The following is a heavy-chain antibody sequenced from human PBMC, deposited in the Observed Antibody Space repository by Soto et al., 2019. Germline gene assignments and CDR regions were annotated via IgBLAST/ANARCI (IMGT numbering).Heavy chain of an antibody. CDR3: ARVRRWLGWFDP. Sequence: ASVKVSCKASGYTFTSYAMHWVRQAPGQRLEWMGWINAGNGNTKYSQKFQGRVTITRDTSASTAYMELSSLRSEDTAVYYCARVRRWLGWFDPWGQGTLATVSS. V-gene: IGHV1-3*01. D-gene: IGHD6-19*01. CDR2: INAGNGNT. CDR1: GYTFTSYA. J-gene: IGHJ5*02.